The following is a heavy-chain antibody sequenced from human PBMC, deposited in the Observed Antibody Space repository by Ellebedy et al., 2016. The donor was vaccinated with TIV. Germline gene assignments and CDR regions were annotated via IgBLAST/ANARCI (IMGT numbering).Heavy chain of an antibody. CDR3: ARTLKYYFDY. CDR1: GGSISSYY. V-gene: IGHV4-59*08. CDR2: IYYSGST. J-gene: IGHJ4*02. Sequence: SETLSLXXTVSGGSISSYYWSWIRQPPGKGLEWIGYIYYSGSTNYNPSLKSRVTISVDTSKNQFSLKLSSVTAADTAVYYCARTLKYYFDYWGQGTLVTVSS.